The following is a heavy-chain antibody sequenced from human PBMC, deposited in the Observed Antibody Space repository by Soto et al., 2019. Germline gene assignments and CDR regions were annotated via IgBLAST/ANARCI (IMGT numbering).Heavy chain of an antibody. V-gene: IGHV4-39*01. D-gene: IGHD5-12*01. J-gene: IGHJ4*02. CDR3: GRRWFGYGYPN. CDR2: VYYSGTT. Sequence: SETLSLTCTVSGGSISSSSYYWGWIRQPPGKGLEWIGNVYYSGTTNYNPSLKSRVTISADTSKNQFSLKMSSVIAADTAVYYCGRRWFGYGYPNWGQGTLVTVSS. CDR1: GGSISSSSYY.